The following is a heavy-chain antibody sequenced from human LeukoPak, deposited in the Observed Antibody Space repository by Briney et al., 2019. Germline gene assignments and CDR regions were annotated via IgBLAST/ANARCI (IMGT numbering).Heavy chain of an antibody. D-gene: IGHD1-26*01. Sequence: ASVKVSCKASGYTFTSYGISWVRQAPGQGLEWMGWISAYNGNTNYAQKLQGRVTMTTDTSTSTAYMELRSLRSDDTAVYYCARDRWELLGYFSYYYYGMDVWGQGTTATVSS. CDR2: ISAYNGNT. J-gene: IGHJ6*02. V-gene: IGHV1-18*01. CDR1: GYTFTSYG. CDR3: ARDRWELLGYFSYYYYGMDV.